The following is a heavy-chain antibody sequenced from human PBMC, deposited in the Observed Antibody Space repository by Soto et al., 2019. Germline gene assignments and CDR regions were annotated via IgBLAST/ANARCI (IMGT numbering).Heavy chain of an antibody. CDR1: GYTFTAYN. Sequence: ASVKVSCKASGYTFTAYNIHWVRQAPGQGLEWMGWINPNSGGTDYAQKFQGRVTMTRDTSISTAYMELSRLTSEDTAVYYCAPATMTLDYWDQGALVTVSS. CDR3: APATMTLDY. J-gene: IGHJ4*02. V-gene: IGHV1-2*02. D-gene: IGHD2-2*01. CDR2: INPNSGGT.